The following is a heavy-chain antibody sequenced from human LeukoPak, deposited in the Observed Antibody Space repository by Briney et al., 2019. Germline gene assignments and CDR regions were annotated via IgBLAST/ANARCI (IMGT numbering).Heavy chain of an antibody. CDR3: ARGHYYLRPASGYYPYYYYYGMDV. D-gene: IGHD3-22*01. CDR2: IIPIFGTA. CDR1: GGTFSSYA. V-gene: IGHV1-69*13. Sequence: GASVKVSCKASGGTFSSYAISWVRQAPGQGLEWMGGIIPIFGTANYAQKFQGRVTITADESTSTAYMELSSLRSEDTAVYYCARGHYYLRPASGYYPYYYYYGMDVWGQGTTVTVSS. J-gene: IGHJ6*02.